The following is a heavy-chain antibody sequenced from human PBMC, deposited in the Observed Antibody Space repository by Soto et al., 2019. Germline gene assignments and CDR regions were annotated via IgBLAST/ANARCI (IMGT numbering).Heavy chain of an antibody. CDR2: ISGSGGSA. Sequence: EVQLLESGGGLVGPGGSLRLSCAASGFTFSNYAMNWVRQAPGKGLECVSVISGSGGSAYYADSVQGRFTISRDNSKNTLYLQMNSLRAEDTAVYYCARDQQQRLDYWGQGTLVTVSS. J-gene: IGHJ4*02. D-gene: IGHD6-13*01. CDR1: GFTFSNYA. CDR3: ARDQQQRLDY. V-gene: IGHV3-23*01.